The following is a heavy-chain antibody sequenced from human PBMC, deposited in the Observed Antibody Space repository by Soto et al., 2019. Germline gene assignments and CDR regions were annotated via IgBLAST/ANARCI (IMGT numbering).Heavy chain of an antibody. J-gene: IGHJ4*01. V-gene: IGHV3-11*06. CDR3: ARPAKYGGNPNKFFDY. CDR2: ISTSSRYT. CDR1: GFTFSDYY. D-gene: IGHD2-15*01. Sequence: QVQLVESGGGLVKPGGSRRLSCAASGFTFSDYYMNWIRQAPGKGLEWVSYISTSSRYTNYADYVKGRFTISRDNAKYSLYLQMNRLRAEYTAVYYCARPAKYGGNPNKFFDYWGHGTLVTVSS.